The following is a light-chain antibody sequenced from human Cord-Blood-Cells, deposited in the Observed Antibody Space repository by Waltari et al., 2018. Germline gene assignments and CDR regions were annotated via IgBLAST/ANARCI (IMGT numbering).Light chain of an antibody. V-gene: IGKV1-39*01. CDR1: QSISSY. Sequence: DIQMTQSPSSLPASAVDRVTITCRASQSISSYLNWYQQKPGKAPKLLIYAASSLQSGVPSRFSGSGSGTDFTLTIGSLQPXDFATYYCQQSYSTQYTFGQGTKLEIK. CDR2: AAS. J-gene: IGKJ2*01. CDR3: QQSYSTQYT.